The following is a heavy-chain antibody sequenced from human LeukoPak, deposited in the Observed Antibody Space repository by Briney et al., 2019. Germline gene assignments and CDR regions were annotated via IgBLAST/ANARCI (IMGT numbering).Heavy chain of an antibody. Sequence: SETLSLTCAVYGGSFSGYYWSRIRQPPGKGLEWIGEINHSGSTNYNPSLKSRVTISVDTSKNQFSLKLSSVTAADTAVYYCARGRNYYGSGSATDYWGQGTLVTVSS. J-gene: IGHJ4*02. V-gene: IGHV4-34*01. D-gene: IGHD3-10*01. CDR3: ARGRNYYGSGSATDY. CDR2: INHSGST. CDR1: GGSFSGYY.